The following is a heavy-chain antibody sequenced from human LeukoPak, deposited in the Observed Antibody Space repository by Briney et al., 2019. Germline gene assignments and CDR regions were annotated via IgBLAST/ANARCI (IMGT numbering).Heavy chain of an antibody. V-gene: IGHV3-48*03. J-gene: IGHJ4*02. CDR2: VSSSGSTI. D-gene: IGHD1-26*01. CDR3: ARLRGLYSDTNRYQTALDC. Sequence: GGSLRLSCAASGFTFSSYEMNWVRQAPGKGLEWASYVSSSGSTIYYADSVKGRFTISRDNAKNSLYVQMNSLRAEDTAVYYCARLRGLYSDTNRYQTALDCWGQGTQVTVSS. CDR1: GFTFSSYE.